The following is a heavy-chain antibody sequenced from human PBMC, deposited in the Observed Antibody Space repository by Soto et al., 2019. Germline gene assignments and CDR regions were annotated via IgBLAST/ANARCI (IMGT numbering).Heavy chain of an antibody. CDR3: ARDPLNSSSSSNWFDP. J-gene: IGHJ5*02. V-gene: IGHV4-59*12. D-gene: IGHD6-6*01. Sequence: SETLSLTCTVSGGSISSYYWSWIRQPPGKGLEWIGYIYYSGSTNYNPSLKSRVTISVDKSKNQFSLKLSSVTAADTAVYYCARDPLNSSSSSNWFDPWGQGTLVTVSS. CDR2: IYYSGST. CDR1: GGSISSYY.